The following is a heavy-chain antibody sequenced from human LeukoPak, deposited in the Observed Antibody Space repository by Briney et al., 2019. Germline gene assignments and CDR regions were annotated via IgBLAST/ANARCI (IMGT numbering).Heavy chain of an antibody. V-gene: IGHV3-30-3*01. Sequence: PGGSLRLSCAASGFTFSSYAMHWVRQAPGKGLEWVAVISYDGSNKYYADSVKGRFTISRDNSKNTLYLQMNSLRAEDTAVYYCARGPLAAGTHPYYYYYYGMDVWGQGTTVTVSS. J-gene: IGHJ6*02. D-gene: IGHD6-19*01. CDR3: ARGPLAAGTHPYYYYYYGMDV. CDR2: ISYDGSNK. CDR1: GFTFSSYA.